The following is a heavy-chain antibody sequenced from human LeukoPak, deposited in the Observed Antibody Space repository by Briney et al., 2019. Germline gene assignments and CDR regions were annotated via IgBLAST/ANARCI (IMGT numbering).Heavy chain of an antibody. CDR2: IYYSGTT. CDR3: ARHGYCSGGTCWVN. V-gene: IGHV4-59*08. CDR1: GGSITSYY. D-gene: IGHD2-15*01. J-gene: IGHJ4*02. Sequence: SETLSLTCTVSGGSITSYYWSWIRQPPGKGLEWIGYIYYSGTTKYNPSLNSRVTILVDTSKNQFSLKLSSVTAADTAVYYCARHGYCSGGTCWVNWGQGTLVTVSS.